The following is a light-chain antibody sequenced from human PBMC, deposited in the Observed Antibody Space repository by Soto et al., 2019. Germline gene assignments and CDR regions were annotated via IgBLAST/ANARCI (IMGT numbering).Light chain of an antibody. CDR2: EVS. V-gene: IGLV2-23*02. J-gene: IGLJ1*01. Sequence: QSVLTHPASVPGSPGQSITISCTGTSSDVGSYNLVSWYQQHPGKAPKLMIYEVSKRPSGVSNRFSGSKSGNTASLTISGLQAEEEADYHCCSDAGYITWVFGTGTKVTVL. CDR3: CSDAGYITWV. CDR1: SSDVGSYNL.